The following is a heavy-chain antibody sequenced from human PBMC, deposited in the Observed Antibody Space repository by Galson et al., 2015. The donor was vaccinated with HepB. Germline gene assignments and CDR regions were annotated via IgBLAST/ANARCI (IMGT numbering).Heavy chain of an antibody. CDR1: GFTFSSYA. CDR3: ARGSIAARQAQWYFDL. CDR2: ISGSSGST. J-gene: IGHJ2*01. Sequence: SLRLSCAASGFTFSSYAMSWVRQAPGKGLEWVSAISGSSGSTYYADSVKGRFTISRDNSKNTLYLQMNSLRAEDTAVYYCARGSIAARQAQWYFDLWGRGTLVTVSS. D-gene: IGHD6-6*01. V-gene: IGHV3-23*01.